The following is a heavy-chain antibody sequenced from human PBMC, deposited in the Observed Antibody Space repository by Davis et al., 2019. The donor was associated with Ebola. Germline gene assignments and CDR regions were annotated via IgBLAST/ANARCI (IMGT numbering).Heavy chain of an antibody. J-gene: IGHJ5*02. Sequence: GESLKISCRGSGYSFSDSWIAWVRQMPGKGLEWMGIIFPRDSDTRYSPSFQGQVTISVDKSISTTYLQWSSLKASDSATYYCARGEDNYGWTSGRYFDPWGQGTLVTVSS. D-gene: IGHD5-18*01. CDR2: IFPRDSDT. V-gene: IGHV5-51*01. CDR3: ARGEDNYGWTSGRYFDP. CDR1: GYSFSDSW.